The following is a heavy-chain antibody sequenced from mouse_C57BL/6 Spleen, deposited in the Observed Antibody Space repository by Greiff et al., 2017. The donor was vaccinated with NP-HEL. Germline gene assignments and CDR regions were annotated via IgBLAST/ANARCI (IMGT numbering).Heavy chain of an antibody. V-gene: IGHV1-4*01. Sequence: VHLVESGAELARPGASVKMSCKASGYTFTSYTMHWVKQRPGQGLEWIGYINPSSGYTKYNQKFKDKATLTADKSSSTAYMQLSSLTSEDSAVYYCARGVAESDFDYWGQGTTLTVSS. CDR3: ARGVAESDFDY. CDR1: GYTFTSYT. D-gene: IGHD1-1*02. J-gene: IGHJ2*01. CDR2: INPSSGYT.